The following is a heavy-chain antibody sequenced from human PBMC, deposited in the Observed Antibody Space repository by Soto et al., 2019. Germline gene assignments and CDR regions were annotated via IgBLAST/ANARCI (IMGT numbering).Heavy chain of an antibody. CDR1: GFTFTSAA. Sequence: SVKVSCKASGFTFTSAAVQWVRQARGQRLEWIGWIVVGSGNTNYAQKFQERVTITRDMSTSTAYMELSSLRSEDTAVYYCAADSKNYDILTGYRPYYYYYGMDVWGQGTTVTVSS. D-gene: IGHD3-9*01. J-gene: IGHJ6*02. CDR2: IVVGSGNT. CDR3: AADSKNYDILTGYRPYYYYYGMDV. V-gene: IGHV1-58*01.